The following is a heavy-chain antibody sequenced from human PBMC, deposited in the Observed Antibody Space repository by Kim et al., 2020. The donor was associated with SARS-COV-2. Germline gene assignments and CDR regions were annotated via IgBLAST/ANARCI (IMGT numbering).Heavy chain of an antibody. CDR1: GFTFGDYA. J-gene: IGHJ4*02. D-gene: IGHD6-19*01. CDR3: AKDKGGSGWYFDY. CDR2: ITWSSGSI. Sequence: GGSLRLSCAASGFTFGDYAMHWVRQAPGKGLEWVSGITWSSGSIGYADSVKGRFTISRDNAKNSLYLQMTSLRAEDTALYYCAKDKGGSGWYFDYWGQGTLVTVSS. V-gene: IGHV3-9*01.